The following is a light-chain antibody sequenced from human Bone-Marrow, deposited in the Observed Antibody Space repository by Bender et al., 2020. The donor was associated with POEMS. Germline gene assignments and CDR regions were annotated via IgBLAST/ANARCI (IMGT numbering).Light chain of an antibody. CDR3: TSYTTRSTVL. CDR2: SVS. V-gene: IGLV2-14*03. J-gene: IGLJ2*01. Sequence: QSALTQPASVSGSPGQSITVSCTGTSSDIGSYDHVSWYQQVPGKAPTLLIFSVSQRASGVSSRFSGSKSGNTASLTISGLQAEDETDYYCTSYTTRSTVLFGGGTKLTVL. CDR1: SSDIGSYDH.